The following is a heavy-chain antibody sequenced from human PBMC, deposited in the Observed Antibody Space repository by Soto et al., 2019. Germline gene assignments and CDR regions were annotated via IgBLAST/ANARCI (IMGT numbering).Heavy chain of an antibody. J-gene: IGHJ4*02. Sequence: GASVKVSCKASGYTFTGYYMHWVRQAHGQGLEWMGWINPNSGGTNYAQRFQGRVTMTRDTSINTAYMELSRLRSDDTAVYYCARDPGVCSSTTSWYNIYFFDLWGQGALVTVSS. CDR3: ARDPGVCSSTTSWYNIYFFDL. D-gene: IGHD2-2*02. V-gene: IGHV1-2*02. CDR1: GYTFTGYY. CDR2: INPNSGGT.